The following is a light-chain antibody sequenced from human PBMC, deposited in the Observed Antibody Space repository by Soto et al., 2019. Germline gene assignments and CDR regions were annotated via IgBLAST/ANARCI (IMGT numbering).Light chain of an antibody. CDR1: SSDVGAYNY. CDR2: DVS. J-gene: IGLJ3*02. V-gene: IGLV2-14*01. Sequence: QSVLTQPASVSGSPGQSITISCTGTSSDVGAYNYVSWYQQHPGKAPKLMIYDVSNRPSGVSNRFSGSKSGNTASLTISGLQAEDEADYFCISYTSRSTPWVFGGVTKLTVL. CDR3: ISYTSRSTPWV.